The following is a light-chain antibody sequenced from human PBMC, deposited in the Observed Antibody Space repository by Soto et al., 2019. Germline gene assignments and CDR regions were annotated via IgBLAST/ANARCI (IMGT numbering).Light chain of an antibody. CDR1: QNISTF. V-gene: IGKV1-39*01. J-gene: IGKJ4*01. Sequence: DIELTQSPSSLSASVGDRVTITCRASQNISTFLNWYQHKRGKAPKLLIHGASSLQSGVPFRFTGSGSGTDFSLTISGLQPEDSATYYCQQSYSTLLSFGGGTKVEI. CDR2: GAS. CDR3: QQSYSTLLS.